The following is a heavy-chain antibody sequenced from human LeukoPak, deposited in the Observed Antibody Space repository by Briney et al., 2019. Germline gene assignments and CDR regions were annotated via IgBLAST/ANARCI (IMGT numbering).Heavy chain of an antibody. CDR3: ARDYGGSSPFDY. J-gene: IGHJ4*02. V-gene: IGHV3-23*01. CDR2: ISGSGGST. CDR1: GFTFSSYA. Sequence: GGSLRLSCAASGFTFSSYAMSWVRQAPGKGLEWVSAISGSGGSTYYADSVKGRFTISKDNSKNTLYLQMNSLRAEDTAVYYCARDYGGSSPFDYWGQGTLVTVSS. D-gene: IGHD4-23*01.